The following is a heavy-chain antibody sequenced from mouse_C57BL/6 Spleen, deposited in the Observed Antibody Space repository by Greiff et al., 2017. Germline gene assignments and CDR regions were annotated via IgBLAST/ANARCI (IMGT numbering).Heavy chain of an antibody. D-gene: IGHD4-1*01. V-gene: IGHV2-2*01. CDR3: ASLWDFAY. J-gene: IGHJ3*01. CDR2: IWSGGST. Sequence: VQLQQSGPGLVQPSQSLSITCTVSGFSLTSYGVHWVRQSPGKGLEWLGVIWSGGSTDYNAAFISGLSISKDNSKSQVFFKMNSLQADDTAIYYCASLWDFAYWGQGTLVTVSA. CDR1: GFSLTSYG.